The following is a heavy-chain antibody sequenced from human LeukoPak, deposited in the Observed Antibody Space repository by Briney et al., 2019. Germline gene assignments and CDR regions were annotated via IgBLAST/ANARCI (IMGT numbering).Heavy chain of an antibody. V-gene: IGHV3-53*01. J-gene: IGHJ4*02. D-gene: IGHD3-10*01. CDR3: GRHAYGGSPPLS. CDR1: GFTVRDGY. CDR2: IYVSGTT. Sequence: GGSLRLSCAVSGFTVRDGYMSWVRQAPGKRLEWLAFIYVSGTTFYAASVKGRFTISRDNAKNTVYLQMNNLRAEDTALYYCGRHAYGGSPPLSWGQGALVTVSS.